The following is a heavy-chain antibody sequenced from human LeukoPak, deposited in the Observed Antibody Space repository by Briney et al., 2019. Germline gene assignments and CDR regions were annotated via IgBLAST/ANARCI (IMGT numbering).Heavy chain of an antibody. V-gene: IGHV3-23*01. J-gene: IGHJ4*02. CDR1: GFTFSSYA. CDR3: AKDHLQWLVRPYFDY. CDR2: ISGSGGST. D-gene: IGHD6-19*01. Sequence: PGGSLGLSCAASGFTFSSYAMSWVRQAPGKGLEWVSAISGSGGSTYYADSVKGRFTISRDNSKNTLYLQMNSLRAEDTAVYYCAKDHLQWLVRPYFDYWGQGTLVTVSS.